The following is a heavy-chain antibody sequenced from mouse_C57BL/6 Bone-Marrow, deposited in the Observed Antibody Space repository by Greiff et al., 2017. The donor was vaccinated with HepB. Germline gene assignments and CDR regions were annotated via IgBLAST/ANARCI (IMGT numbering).Heavy chain of an antibody. CDR3: ARSISNYYAMDY. CDR1: EYEFPSHD. J-gene: IGHJ4*01. CDR2: INSDGGST. D-gene: IGHD2-5*01. V-gene: IGHV5-2*01. Sequence: EVKVVESGGGLVQPGESLKLSCESNEYEFPSHDMSWVRKTPEKRLELVAAINSDGGSTYYPDTMERRFIISRDNTKKTLYLQMSSLRSEDTALYYCARSISNYYAMDYWGQGTSVTVSS.